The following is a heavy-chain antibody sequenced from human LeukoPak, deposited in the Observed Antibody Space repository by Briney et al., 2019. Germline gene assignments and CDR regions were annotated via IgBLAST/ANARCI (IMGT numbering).Heavy chain of an antibody. J-gene: IGHJ5*02. CDR3: ARQWELRGWFDP. Sequence: SETLSLTCTVSGGSISSYYWSWIWQPPGKGLEWIGYIYYSGSTNYHPSLKSRVTISVDTSKNQFSLKLSSVTAADTAVYYCARQWELRGWFDPWGQGTLVTVSS. CDR2: IYYSGST. D-gene: IGHD1-26*01. CDR1: GGSISSYY. V-gene: IGHV4-59*08.